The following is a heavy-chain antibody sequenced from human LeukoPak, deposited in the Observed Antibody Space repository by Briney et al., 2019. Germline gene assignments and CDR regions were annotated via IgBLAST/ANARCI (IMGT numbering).Heavy chain of an antibody. CDR1: VYTFTSND. J-gene: IGHJ5*02. Sequence: GASVQVSCKASVYTFTSNDINWVRLATGQGLEWLGWMNPNSGNTGYAQKFQGRVTMTRNTSISTAYMELSSLRSEDTAVYYCARVSSSGWPWDWFDPWGQGTLVTVSS. D-gene: IGHD6-13*01. CDR3: ARVSSSGWPWDWFDP. CDR2: MNPNSGNT. V-gene: IGHV1-8*02.